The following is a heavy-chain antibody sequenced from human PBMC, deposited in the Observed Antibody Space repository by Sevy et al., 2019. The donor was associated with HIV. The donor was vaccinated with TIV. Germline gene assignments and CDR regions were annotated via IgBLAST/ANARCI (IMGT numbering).Heavy chain of an antibody. CDR2: IHYTGSS. D-gene: IGHD5-12*01. J-gene: IGHJ5*02. Sequence: SETLSLTCTVSGGPISSYYWSWLRQPPGKGLQYIGYIHYTGSSNYNPSLKSRVTISLDTSKNQFSLKVTSVTAADTAVYYCARAPPVRSGDDSLNWFDPWGQGTLVIVSS. CDR3: ARAPPVRSGDDSLNWFDP. CDR1: GGPISSYY. V-gene: IGHV4-59*01.